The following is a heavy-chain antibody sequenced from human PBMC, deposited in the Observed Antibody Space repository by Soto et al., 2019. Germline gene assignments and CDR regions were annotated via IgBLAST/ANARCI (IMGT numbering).Heavy chain of an antibody. V-gene: IGHV4-31*03. J-gene: IGHJ5*01. Sequence: SETLSLTCTVSGGSISSGVYYWSWIRQHPGKGLEWIGFIHYTGRAYYNPSLRSRVIMSVDTSKNQFSLNLTSVTAADAAVYYCARDGGRRGYCTGDKCCEGADSWGPGTLVTVYS. CDR2: IHYTGRA. CDR3: ARDGGRRGYCTGDKCCEGADS. CDR1: GGSISSGVYY. D-gene: IGHD2-8*02.